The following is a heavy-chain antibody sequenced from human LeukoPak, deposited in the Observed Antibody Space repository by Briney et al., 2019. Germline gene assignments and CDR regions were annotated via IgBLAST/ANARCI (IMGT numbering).Heavy chain of an antibody. Sequence: ASVKVSCKASGGTFSSYAISWVRQAPGQGLEWMGRTIPIFGTANYAQKFQGRVTITTDESTSTAYMELSSLRSEDTAVYYCARGQDWAAAGTGYYFDYWGQGTLVTVSS. CDR1: GGTFSSYA. CDR2: TIPIFGTA. CDR3: ARGQDWAAAGTGYYFDY. D-gene: IGHD6-13*01. J-gene: IGHJ4*02. V-gene: IGHV1-69*05.